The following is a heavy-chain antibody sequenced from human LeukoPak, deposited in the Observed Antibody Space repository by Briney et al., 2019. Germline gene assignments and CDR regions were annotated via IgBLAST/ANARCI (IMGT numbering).Heavy chain of an antibody. J-gene: IGHJ4*02. D-gene: IGHD2/OR15-2a*01. CDR2: INHSGST. V-gene: IGHV4-39*01. Sequence: SETLSLTCTVSGGSISSSRYYWGWIRQAPGKGLEWIGEINHSGSTNYNPSLKSRVTISVDTSKNQFSLKLSSVTAADTAVYYCARQRTSRIAPGFDYWGQGTLVTVSS. CDR1: GGSISSSRYY. CDR3: ARQRTSRIAPGFDY.